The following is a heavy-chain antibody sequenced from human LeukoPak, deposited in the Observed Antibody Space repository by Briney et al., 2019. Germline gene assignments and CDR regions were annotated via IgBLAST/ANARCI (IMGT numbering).Heavy chain of an antibody. CDR2: IYYSGGT. D-gene: IGHD5-18*01. Sequence: PSETLSLTCTVSGGSISSSSYYWGWIRQPPGKGLEWIGSIYYSGGTYYNPSLKSRVTISVDTSKNQFSLKLSSVTAADTAVYYCASTPRGYSYGYFYWFDPWGQGTLVTVSS. CDR1: GGSISSSSYY. V-gene: IGHV4-39*01. J-gene: IGHJ5*02. CDR3: ASTPRGYSYGYFYWFDP.